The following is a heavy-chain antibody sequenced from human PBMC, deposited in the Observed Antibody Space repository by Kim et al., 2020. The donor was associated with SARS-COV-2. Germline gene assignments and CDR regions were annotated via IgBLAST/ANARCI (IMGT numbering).Heavy chain of an antibody. D-gene: IGHD6-13*01. CDR2: INTNTGNP. CDR3: AREMGSSWYDPSPTNWFDP. CDR1: GYTFTSYA. Sequence: ASVKVSCKASGYTFTSYAMNWVRQAPGQGLEWMGWINTNTGNPTYAQGFTGRFVFSLDTSVSTAYLQISSLKAEDTAVYYCAREMGSSWYDPSPTNWFDPWGQGTLVTVSS. J-gene: IGHJ5*02. V-gene: IGHV7-4-1*02.